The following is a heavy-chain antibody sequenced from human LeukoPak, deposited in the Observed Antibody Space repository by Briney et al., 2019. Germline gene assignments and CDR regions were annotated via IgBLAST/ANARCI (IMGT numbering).Heavy chain of an antibody. CDR1: GGSISSSSNY. Sequence: PSETLSLTCTVSGGSISSSSNYWGWIRQPPGKGLEWIGSIYYSGSTYYNPSLKSRVTISVDTSKNQFSLKLSSVTAADTAVYYCARNQLLYRRFDYWGQGTLVTVSS. CDR3: ARNQLLYRRFDY. V-gene: IGHV4-39*01. J-gene: IGHJ4*02. D-gene: IGHD2-2*02. CDR2: IYYSGST.